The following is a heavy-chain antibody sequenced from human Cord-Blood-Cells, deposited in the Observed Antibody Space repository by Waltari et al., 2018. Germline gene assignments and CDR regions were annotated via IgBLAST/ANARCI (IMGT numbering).Heavy chain of an antibody. D-gene: IGHD3-22*01. CDR3: AKATRIREAFDI. J-gene: IGHJ3*02. CDR2: ISGSGGST. Sequence: EVQLLESGGGLVQPGGSLRLSCAASGFTFSSYAMSWVRQAPGKGLEWVSAISGSGGSTYYADSGKGRFTISRDNSKNTLYLQMNSLRAEDTAIYYCAKATRIREAFDIWGQGTMVTVSS. CDR1: GFTFSSYA. V-gene: IGHV3-23*01.